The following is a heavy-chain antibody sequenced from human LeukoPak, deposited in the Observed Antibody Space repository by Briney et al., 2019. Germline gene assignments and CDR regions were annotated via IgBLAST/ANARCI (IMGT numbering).Heavy chain of an antibody. V-gene: IGHV3-23*01. CDR3: ATYRQVLLPFES. CDR1: DFTFSSSG. J-gene: IGHJ4*02. Sequence: GGSLRLSCAASDFTFSSSGMTWVRQAPGKGLEWVSTVSSSGENTYYADSVRGRFTISRDNSKSTLSLQMNSLRAEDTAIYYCATYRQVLLPFESWGQGTLVTVSS. D-gene: IGHD2-8*02. CDR2: VSSSGENT.